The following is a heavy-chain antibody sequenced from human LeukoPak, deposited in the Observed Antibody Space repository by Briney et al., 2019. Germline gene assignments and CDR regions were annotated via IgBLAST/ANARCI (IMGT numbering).Heavy chain of an antibody. J-gene: IGHJ4*02. CDR2: INAGNGNT. CDR1: GYTFTSYA. Sequence: GASVKVSRKASGYTFTSYAMHWVRQAPGQRLEWMGWINAGNGNTKYSQKFQGRVTITRDTSASTAYMELSSLRSEDTAVYYCARGAYSGPVGFFDYWGQGTLVTVSS. V-gene: IGHV1-3*01. CDR3: ARGAYSGPVGFFDY. D-gene: IGHD1-26*01.